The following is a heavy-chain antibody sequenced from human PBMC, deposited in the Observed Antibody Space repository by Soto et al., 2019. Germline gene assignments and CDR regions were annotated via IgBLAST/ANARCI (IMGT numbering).Heavy chain of an antibody. CDR1: GYTFTSYP. J-gene: IGHJ6*02. CDR2: INAGNGNT. Sequence: GASVKNSCKASGYTFTSYPMHWVRQAPGQRLEWMGWINAGNGNTKYSQKFQGRVTITRDTFASTAYMELSSLRSEDTAVYYCATRGRSLGYYYGMDVWGQGTTVTVSS. V-gene: IGHV1-3*01. D-gene: IGHD3-10*01. CDR3: ATRGRSLGYYYGMDV.